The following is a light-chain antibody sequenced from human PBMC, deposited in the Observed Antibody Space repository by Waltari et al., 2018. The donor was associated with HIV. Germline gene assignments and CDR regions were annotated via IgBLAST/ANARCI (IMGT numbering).Light chain of an antibody. CDR1: SSDVGGYNY. V-gene: IGLV2-14*01. Sequence: QSALTQPASVSGSPGQSITISCTGTSSDVGGYNYVSWYQQQPGKAPKLMIYEVSNRPAGVSNRFSGSKSGNTASLTISGLQADDEADYYCSSYTTSSTLGGVFGGGTKLTVL. CDR2: EVS. J-gene: IGLJ2*01. CDR3: SSYTTSSTLGGV.